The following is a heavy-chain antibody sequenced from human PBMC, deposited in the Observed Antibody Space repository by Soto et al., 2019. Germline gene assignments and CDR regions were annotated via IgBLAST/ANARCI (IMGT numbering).Heavy chain of an antibody. J-gene: IGHJ4*02. CDR1: DGSISSNNW. CDR3: AKLDGGGY. V-gene: IGHV4-4*02. CDR2: IYHDGNT. D-gene: IGHD1-1*01. Sequence: QVQLQESGPGLVTPSGTLSLACAVSDGSISSNNWWSWVRQPPGKGLEWIGEIYHDGNTHYNPSLKSRVTISVDKSKNHFALILSSLTAADTAVYYCAKLDGGGYWGQGTLVTVSS.